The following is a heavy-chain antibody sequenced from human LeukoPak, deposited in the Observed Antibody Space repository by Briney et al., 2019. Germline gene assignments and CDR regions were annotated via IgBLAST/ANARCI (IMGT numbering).Heavy chain of an antibody. D-gene: IGHD3-3*01. V-gene: IGHV4-59*01. J-gene: IGHJ1*01. CDR1: GGSISSYY. CDR3: ARSRGVLDYFHH. CDR2: IYYSGST. Sequence: SETLSLTCTVSGGSISSYYWNWIRQPPGKGLEWIGYIYYSGSTNYNPSLKSRVTISVDRSKNQFSLKLSSVTAADTAVYYCARSRGVLDYFHHWGQGTLVTVSS.